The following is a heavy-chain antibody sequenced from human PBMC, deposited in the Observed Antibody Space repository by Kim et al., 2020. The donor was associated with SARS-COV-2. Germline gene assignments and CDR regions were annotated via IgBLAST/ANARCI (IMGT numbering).Heavy chain of an antibody. J-gene: IGHJ4*02. V-gene: IGHV5-51*01. Sequence: GESLKISCKGSGYSFTSYWIGWVRQMPGKGLEWMGIIYPGDSDTRYSPSFQGQVTISADKSISTAYPQWSSLKASDTAMYYCARPLNYSSGWTDFDYWGQGTLVTVSS. CDR3: ARPLNYSSGWTDFDY. CDR2: IYPGDSDT. D-gene: IGHD6-19*01. CDR1: GYSFTSYW.